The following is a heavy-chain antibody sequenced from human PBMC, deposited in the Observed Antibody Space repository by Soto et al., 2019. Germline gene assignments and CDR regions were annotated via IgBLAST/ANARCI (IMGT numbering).Heavy chain of an antibody. J-gene: IGHJ4*02. CDR3: ASFWAGYSSGWYAVEPHYFDY. V-gene: IGHV4-4*02. CDR1: GGSISSSNW. Sequence: SETLSLTCAVSGGSISSSNWWSWVRQPPGKGLEWIGEIYHSGSTNYNPSLKSRVTISVDKSKNQFPLKLSSVTAADTAVYYCASFWAGYSSGWYAVEPHYFDYWGQGTLVTVSS. CDR2: IYHSGST. D-gene: IGHD6-19*01.